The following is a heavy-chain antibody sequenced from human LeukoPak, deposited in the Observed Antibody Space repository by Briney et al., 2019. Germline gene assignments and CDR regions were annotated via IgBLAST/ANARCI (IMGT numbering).Heavy chain of an antibody. Sequence: PGGSLRLSCAASGFTFSSYAMSWVRQAPGKGLEWVSAISGSAGSTYYADSVKGRFTISSDHSKNTLYLQLDRLRAEDRAVYDCAKALGIVVVPAAADPGVYYGMDVWGQGTTVTVSS. V-gene: IGHV3-23*01. CDR2: ISGSAGST. CDR3: AKALGIVVVPAAADPGVYYGMDV. J-gene: IGHJ6*02. D-gene: IGHD2-2*03. CDR1: GFTFSSYA.